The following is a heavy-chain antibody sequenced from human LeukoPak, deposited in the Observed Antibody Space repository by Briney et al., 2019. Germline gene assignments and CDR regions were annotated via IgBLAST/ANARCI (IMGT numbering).Heavy chain of an antibody. J-gene: IGHJ4*02. CDR3: ARAGSFWHYVY. V-gene: IGHV3-7*01. Sequence: PEGSLRLSCAASGFTFSGFWMSWVRQTPGKGLEWVANIKQDGSEKYYVDSVKGRFTISRDNAKNSLSLQMNGLRVEDTAVYYCARAGSFWHYVYWGQGTLVTVSS. CDR2: IKQDGSEK. D-gene: IGHD1-7*01. CDR1: GFTFSGFW.